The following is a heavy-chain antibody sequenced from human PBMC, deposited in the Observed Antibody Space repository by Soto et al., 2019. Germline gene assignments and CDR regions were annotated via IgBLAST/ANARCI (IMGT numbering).Heavy chain of an antibody. CDR3: ARRITIFGVALGQLDS. Sequence: PACKFTICSCATHHEKKDPGKGLEWVAVISYDGSNKYYADSVKGRFTISRDNSKNTLYLQMNSLRAEDTAVYYCARRITIFGVALGQLDSWGQGTLVTVSS. CDR2: ISYDGSNK. V-gene: IGHV3-30*03. CDR1: KFTICSCA. J-gene: IGHJ4*02. D-gene: IGHD3-3*01.